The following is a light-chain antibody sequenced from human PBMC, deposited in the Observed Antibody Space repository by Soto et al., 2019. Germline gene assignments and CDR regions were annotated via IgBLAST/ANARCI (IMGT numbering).Light chain of an antibody. J-gene: IGKJ1*01. CDR3: QQLNISHWT. CDR2: NTF. Sequence: DIQLTQSPSFLSASAGDRVTISCRASQDVSSHLAWYQQKPGEAPRLLIYNTFTLQRGVPSRFSGSGSGTEFPLTISTQQPEDFATYYCQQLNISHWTFGQGTKVDIK. CDR1: QDVSSH. V-gene: IGKV1-9*01.